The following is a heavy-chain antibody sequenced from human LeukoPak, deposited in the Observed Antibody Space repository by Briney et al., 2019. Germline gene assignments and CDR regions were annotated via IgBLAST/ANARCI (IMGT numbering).Heavy chain of an antibody. CDR1: GFTFSRYS. Sequence: GGSLRLSCAASGFTFSRYSMNWVRQAPGKGLEWVSSIGSRSAYTYYADSVKGRFTISIHSTKNSLYMAMNSMRAGDTAVYYCGRGGLNFDALDIWGQGSMVTVSS. CDR2: IGSRSAYT. V-gene: IGHV3-21*01. CDR3: GRGGLNFDALDI. J-gene: IGHJ3*02. D-gene: IGHD1-7*01.